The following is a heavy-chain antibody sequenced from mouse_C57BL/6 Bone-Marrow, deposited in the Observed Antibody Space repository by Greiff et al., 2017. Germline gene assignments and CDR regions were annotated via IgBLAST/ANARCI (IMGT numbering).Heavy chain of an antibody. V-gene: IGHV1-26*01. Sequence: EVQLQQSGPELVKPGASVKISCKASGYTFTDYYMNWVKQSHGKSLEWIGDINPNNGGTSYNQKFKGKATLTVDKSSSTAYMELRSLTSEDSAVYYCARLYDYDPWFAYWGQGTLVTVSA. D-gene: IGHD2-4*01. CDR3: ARLYDYDPWFAY. CDR1: GYTFTDYY. J-gene: IGHJ3*01. CDR2: INPNNGGT.